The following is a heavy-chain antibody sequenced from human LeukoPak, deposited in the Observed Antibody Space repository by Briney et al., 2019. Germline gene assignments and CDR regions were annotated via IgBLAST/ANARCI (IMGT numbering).Heavy chain of an antibody. V-gene: IGHV3-21*01. J-gene: IGHJ6*03. CDR3: ARAAIAAARIYYYMDV. CDR2: ISTSSSYI. D-gene: IGHD6-13*01. CDR1: GFTFSSYS. Sequence: GGSLRLSCAASGFTFSSYSMNWVRQAPGKGLEWVSFISTSSSYIHNADSVKGRFTISRDNAENSLYLQMNSLIAEDTAVYYCARAAIAAARIYYYMDVWGKGTTVTVSS.